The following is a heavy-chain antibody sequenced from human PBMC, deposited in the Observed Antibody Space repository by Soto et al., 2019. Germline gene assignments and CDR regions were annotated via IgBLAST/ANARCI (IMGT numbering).Heavy chain of an antibody. CDR1: GYTFTSYG. J-gene: IGHJ4*02. D-gene: IGHD6-19*01. V-gene: IGHV1-18*01. CDR2: ISAYNGNT. Sequence: QVQLVQSGAEVKKPGASVKVSCQASGYTFTSYGISWVRQAPGQGLEWMGWISAYNGNTNYAQKLQGRVTMTTDTSTSTAYMELRSLRSDDTAVYYYARDRYSSGQPPGRWEFDYWGQGTLVTVSS. CDR3: ARDRYSSGQPPGRWEFDY.